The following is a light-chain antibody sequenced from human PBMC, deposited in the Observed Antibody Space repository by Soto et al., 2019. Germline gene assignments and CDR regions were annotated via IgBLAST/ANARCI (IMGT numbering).Light chain of an antibody. CDR2: EAT. V-gene: IGKV1-13*02. Sequence: AIQLTQSPSSLSASVGARVIITCRASQGIGSALDWYQQFPGRAPKLLIYEATSLERGVPPRFRGSGSGTEFTLTISSLQPEDFATYYCQQFSGPLTFGGGTRVEIK. J-gene: IGKJ4*01. CDR1: QGIGSA. CDR3: QQFSGPLT.